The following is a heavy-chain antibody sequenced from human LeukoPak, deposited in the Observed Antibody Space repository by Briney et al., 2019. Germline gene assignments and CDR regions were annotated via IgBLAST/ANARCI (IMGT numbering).Heavy chain of an antibody. J-gene: IGHJ4*02. CDR1: GFTVSSNY. V-gene: IGHV3-66*01. Sequence: GGSLRLSCAASGFTVSSNYVNWVRQAPGKGLEWVSVIYSGGSTYYADSVKGRFTISRDNSKNTLYLQINNLRAEDTAIYYCARDAPYSYGIDFWGQGTLVTVSS. CDR2: IYSGGST. CDR3: ARDAPYSYGIDF. D-gene: IGHD5-18*01.